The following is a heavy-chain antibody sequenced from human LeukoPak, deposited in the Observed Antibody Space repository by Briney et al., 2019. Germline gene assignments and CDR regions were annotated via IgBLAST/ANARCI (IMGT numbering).Heavy chain of an antibody. D-gene: IGHD3-9*01. Sequence: ASVKVSCKVPGYTLTELSMHWVRQAPGKGLEWMGGFDPEDGETIYAQKFQGRVTMTEDTSTDTAYMELSSLRSEDTAVYYCATNVLRYFDWPDYWGQGTLVTVSS. J-gene: IGHJ4*02. CDR2: FDPEDGET. V-gene: IGHV1-24*01. CDR1: GYTLTELS. CDR3: ATNVLRYFDWPDY.